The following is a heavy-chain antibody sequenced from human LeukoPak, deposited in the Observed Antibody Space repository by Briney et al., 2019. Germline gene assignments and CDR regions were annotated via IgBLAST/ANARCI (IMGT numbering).Heavy chain of an antibody. D-gene: IGHD2-15*01. J-gene: IGHJ6*02. CDR3: AKAFGSYFYYYGMDV. CDR1: GFTFNNYA. V-gene: IGHV3-9*01. Sequence: GRSLRLSCAALGFTFNNYAIHWVRQAPGKGLEWVSGISWNSGTIGYADSVKGRFTISRDKAKNSLYLQMNSLRAEDTALYYCAKAFGSYFYYYGMDVWGQGPTVTVSS. CDR2: ISWNSGTI.